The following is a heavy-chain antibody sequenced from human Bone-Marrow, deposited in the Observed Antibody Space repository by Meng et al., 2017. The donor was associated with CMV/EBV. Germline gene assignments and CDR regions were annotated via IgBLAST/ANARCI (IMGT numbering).Heavy chain of an antibody. J-gene: IGHJ6*02. Sequence: ASVKVSCKASGYTFTDYFIHWVRQAPGQGLEWMGWISPNTGVTNYAQKFQGRVTMTRDTSISTAYMELSRLRSDDTAVYFCARGGPNYYYYDVDVWGQGTTVTVSS. CDR1: GYTFTDYF. CDR3: ARGGPNYYYYDVDV. CDR2: ISPNTGVT. V-gene: IGHV1-2*02.